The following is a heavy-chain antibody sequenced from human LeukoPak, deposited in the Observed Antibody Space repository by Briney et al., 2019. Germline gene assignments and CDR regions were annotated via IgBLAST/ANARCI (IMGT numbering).Heavy chain of an antibody. J-gene: IGHJ3*02. D-gene: IGHD6-19*01. Sequence: GGSLRLSCAASGFTFSSYEMNWVRQAPGKGLEWVSYISSSGSTIYYADSVKGRFTISRDNSKNTLYLQMNSLRAEDTAVYYCAKSIAVAVYAFDIWGQGTMVTVSS. CDR3: AKSIAVAVYAFDI. CDR2: ISSSGSTI. CDR1: GFTFSSYE. V-gene: IGHV3-48*03.